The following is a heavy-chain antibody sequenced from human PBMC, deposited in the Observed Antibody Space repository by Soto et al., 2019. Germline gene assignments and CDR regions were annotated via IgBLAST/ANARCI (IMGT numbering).Heavy chain of an antibody. J-gene: IGHJ6*02. V-gene: IGHV3-30-3*01. CDR3: ARVVATITDYYYGMDV. D-gene: IGHD5-12*01. CDR1: GFTFSSYA. CDR2: ISYDGGSNK. Sequence: QVQLVESGGGVVQPGRSLRLSCAASGFTFSSYAMHWVRQAPGEGLEWVAVISYDGGSNKYYADFVKGRFTISIDNSRNTLYLQMNSLRAEDTAVYYCARVVATITDYYYGMDVWGQGTTVTVSS.